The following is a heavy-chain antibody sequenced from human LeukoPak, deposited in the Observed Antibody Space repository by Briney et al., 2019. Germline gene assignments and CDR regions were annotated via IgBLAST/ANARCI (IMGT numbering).Heavy chain of an antibody. CDR3: ATHRIAGRPTYFDY. D-gene: IGHD6-6*01. CDR1: GFTFSVYA. J-gene: IGHJ4*02. Sequence: GGSLRLSCAASGFTFSVYAMSWVRQAPGKGLEWVSGITGSGESTYYADSVKGRFTISRDNSKNTLYLKMNSLRAEDTAVYYCATHRIAGRPTYFDYWGQGTLVTVSS. V-gene: IGHV3-23*01. CDR2: ITGSGEST.